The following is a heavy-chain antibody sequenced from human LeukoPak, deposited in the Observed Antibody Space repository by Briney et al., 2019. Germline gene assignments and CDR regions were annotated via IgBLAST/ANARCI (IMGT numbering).Heavy chain of an antibody. CDR1: GFTFNDHA. CDR3: ARASYYYDPKFSGAVDI. CDR2: ISWNSDNI. V-gene: IGHV3-9*01. J-gene: IGHJ3*02. Sequence: GGSLRLSCAASGFTFNDHAMYWVRQAPGKGLEWVSGISWNSDNIGYADSVRGRFTITRDDSKNSLFLQMNSLRVEDTAVYYCARASYYYDPKFSGAVDIWGQGTLATVS. D-gene: IGHD3-22*01.